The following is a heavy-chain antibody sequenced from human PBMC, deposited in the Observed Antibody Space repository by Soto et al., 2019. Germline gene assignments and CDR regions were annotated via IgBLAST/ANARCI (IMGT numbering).Heavy chain of an antibody. D-gene: IGHD2-15*01. CDR2: IWYDGSNK. V-gene: IGHV3-33*01. CDR3: ARDRVVVAANPYYYYGMDV. J-gene: IGHJ6*02. CDR1: GFTFSSYG. Sequence: GGSLRLSCAASGFTFSSYGMHWVRQAPGKGLEWVAVIWYDGSNKYYADSVKGRFTISRDNSKNTLYLQMNTLRAEDTAVYYCARDRVVVAANPYYYYGMDVWGQGTTVTVSS.